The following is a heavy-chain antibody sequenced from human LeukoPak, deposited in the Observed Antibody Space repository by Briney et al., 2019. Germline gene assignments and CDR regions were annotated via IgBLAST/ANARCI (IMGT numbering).Heavy chain of an antibody. Sequence: GGSLRLSCAASAASVNEYGVIWVRQSPGKGLEWISGINWNGGRTYYADSVKGRFTISRDNAKNSLYLQMNSLRAEDTAFYYCAGSRSLVAVAGIEGFDIWGQGTMVTVSS. CDR3: AGSRSLVAVAGIEGFDI. CDR2: INWNGGRT. D-gene: IGHD6-19*01. V-gene: IGHV3-20*04. J-gene: IGHJ3*02. CDR1: AASVNEYG.